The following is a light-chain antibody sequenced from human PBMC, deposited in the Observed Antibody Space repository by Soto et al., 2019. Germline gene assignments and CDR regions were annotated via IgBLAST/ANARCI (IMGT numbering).Light chain of an antibody. CDR2: DDS. CDR3: QVWDSSSYHVI. J-gene: IGLJ2*01. Sequence: SYELTQPPSLSVAPGQTARITCGGNNLGSKSVHWFQQKPGQAPVLVVYDDSDRPSGIPERFSGSKSGNTATLTISRVEAGDEADYSCQVWDSSSYHVIFGGGTKVTVL. V-gene: IGLV3-21*02. CDR1: NLGSKS.